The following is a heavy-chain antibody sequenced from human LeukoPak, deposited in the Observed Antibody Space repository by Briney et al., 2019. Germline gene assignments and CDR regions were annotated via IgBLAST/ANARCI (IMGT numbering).Heavy chain of an antibody. V-gene: IGHV1-8*02. D-gene: IGHD6-19*01. Sequence: GSSVKVSCKASGGTFSSYDINWVRQATGQGLEWMGWMNPNSGNTGYAQKFQGRVTMTRNTSISTAYMELSSLRSEDTAVYYCARNLGSGWYRWGQGTLVTVSS. CDR3: ARNLGSGWYR. CDR1: GGTFSSYD. CDR2: MNPNSGNT. J-gene: IGHJ4*02.